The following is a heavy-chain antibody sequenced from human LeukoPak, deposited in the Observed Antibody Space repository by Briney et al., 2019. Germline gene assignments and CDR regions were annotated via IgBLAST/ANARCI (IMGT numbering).Heavy chain of an antibody. CDR3: ALASSSSWYAYFDY. Sequence: ASVKVSCKASGYTFTGYYMHWVRQAPGQGLEWMGWINPNSGGTNYEQKFQGRVTMTRDTSISTAYMELSRLRSDDTAVYYCALASSSSWYAYFDYWGQGTLVTVSS. J-gene: IGHJ4*02. D-gene: IGHD6-13*01. V-gene: IGHV1-2*02. CDR1: GYTFTGYY. CDR2: INPNSGGT.